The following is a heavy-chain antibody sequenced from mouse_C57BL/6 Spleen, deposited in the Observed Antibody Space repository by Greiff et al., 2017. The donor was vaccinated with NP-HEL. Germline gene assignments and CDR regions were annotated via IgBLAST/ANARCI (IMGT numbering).Heavy chain of an antibody. CDR3: ARGKGYYYGSSSWFAY. V-gene: IGHV1-9*01. D-gene: IGHD1-1*01. CDR2: ILPGSGST. J-gene: IGHJ3*01. CDR1: GYTFTGYW. Sequence: QVQLKQSGAELMKPGASVKLSCKATGYTFTGYWIEWVKQRPGHGLEWIGEILPGSGSTNYNEKFKGKATFTADTSSNTAYMQLSSLTTEDSAIYYCARGKGYYYGSSSWFAYWGQGTLVTVSA.